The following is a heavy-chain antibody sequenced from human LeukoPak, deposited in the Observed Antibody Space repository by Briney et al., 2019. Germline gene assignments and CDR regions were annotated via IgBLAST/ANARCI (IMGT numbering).Heavy chain of an antibody. CDR1: GGSISSYY. V-gene: IGHV4-4*07. Sequence: SETLSLTCTVSGGSISSYYWSWIRQPAGKGLEWIGRIYTSGSTNYNPSLKSRVTMSVDTSKSQFSLKLSSVTAADTAVYYCARQVRGDGDYLPYWYFDLWGRGTLVTASS. CDR2: IYTSGST. J-gene: IGHJ2*01. D-gene: IGHD4-17*01. CDR3: ARQVRGDGDYLPYWYFDL.